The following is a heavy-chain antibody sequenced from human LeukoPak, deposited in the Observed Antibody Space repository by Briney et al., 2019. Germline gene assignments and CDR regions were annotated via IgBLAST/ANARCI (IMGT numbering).Heavy chain of an antibody. CDR2: ISSSSSYI. CDR1: GFTFSSYS. D-gene: IGHD5-18*01. Sequence: GGSLRPSCAASGFTFSSYSMNWVRQAPGKGLEWVSSISSSSSYIYYADSVKGRFTISRDNAKNSLYLQMNSLRAEDTAVYYCARSGYSYGSYYFDYWGQGTLVTVSS. V-gene: IGHV3-21*01. CDR3: ARSGYSYGSYYFDY. J-gene: IGHJ4*02.